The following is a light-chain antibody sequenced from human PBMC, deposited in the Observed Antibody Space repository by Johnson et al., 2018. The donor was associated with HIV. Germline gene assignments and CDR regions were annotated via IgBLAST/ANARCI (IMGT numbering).Light chain of an antibody. CDR1: SSNIGNNY. CDR2: ENN. V-gene: IGLV1-51*02. Sequence: SVLTQPPSVSAAPGQKVTISCSGSSSNIGNNYVSWYQQLPGTAPKLLIYENNKRPSGIPDRFSGSKSGTSATLGIPGLPTGDEADYYCGRWDSSLSAGGVFGTGTKVTVL. CDR3: GRWDSSLSAGGV. J-gene: IGLJ1*01.